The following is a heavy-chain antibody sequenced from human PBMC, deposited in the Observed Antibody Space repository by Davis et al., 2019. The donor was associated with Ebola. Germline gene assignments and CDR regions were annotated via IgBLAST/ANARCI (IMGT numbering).Heavy chain of an antibody. CDR3: AAGGAYSSSWYLARFDY. D-gene: IGHD6-13*01. CDR1: GGTFSSYA. Sequence: SVKVSCKASGGTFSSYAISWVRQARGQRLEWIGWIVVGSGNTNYAQKFQERVTITRDMSTSTAYMELSSLRSEDTAVYYCAAGGAYSSSWYLARFDYWGQGTLVTVSS. CDR2: IVVGSGNT. V-gene: IGHV1-58*02. J-gene: IGHJ4*02.